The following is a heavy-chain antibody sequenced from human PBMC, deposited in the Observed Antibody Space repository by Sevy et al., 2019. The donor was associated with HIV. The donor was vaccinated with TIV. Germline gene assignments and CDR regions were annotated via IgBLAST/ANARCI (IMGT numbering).Heavy chain of an antibody. Sequence: SETLSLTCTVSGGSISSYYWSWIRQPPGKGLEWIGYIYYSGSTNYNPSLKSRVTISVDTSKNQFSLKLSSVTAADTAVYYCAGYSGGWYNWFDPWGQGTLVTVSS. CDR1: GGSISSYY. CDR2: IYYSGST. CDR3: AGYSGGWYNWFDP. D-gene: IGHD6-19*01. J-gene: IGHJ5*02. V-gene: IGHV4-59*01.